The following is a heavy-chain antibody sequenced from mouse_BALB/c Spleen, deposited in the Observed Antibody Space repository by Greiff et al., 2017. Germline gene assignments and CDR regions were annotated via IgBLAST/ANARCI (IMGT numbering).Heavy chain of an antibody. V-gene: IGHV3-2*02. J-gene: IGHJ3*01. CDR1: GYSITSDYA. CDR2: ISYSGST. CDR3: ARGLRPAWFAY. Sequence: EVKVEESGPGLVKPSQSLSLTCTVTGYSITSDYAWNWIRQFPGNKLEWMGYISYSGSTSYNPSLKSRISITRDTSKNQFFLQLNSVTTEDTATYYCARGLRPAWFAYWGQGTLVTVSA. D-gene: IGHD1-2*01.